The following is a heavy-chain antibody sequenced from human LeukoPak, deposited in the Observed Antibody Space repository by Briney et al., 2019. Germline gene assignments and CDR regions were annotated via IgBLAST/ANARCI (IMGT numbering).Heavy chain of an antibody. CDR1: GFTFSSYA. Sequence: EGSLRLSCAASGFTFSSYAMHWARQAPGKGRVGVAVISYDGSNKYYADSVKGRFTISRDNSKNTLYLQMNSLRAEDTAVYYCARRAGAYSHPYDYWGQGTLVTVSS. D-gene: IGHD4/OR15-4a*01. V-gene: IGHV3-30*04. CDR2: ISYDGSNK. J-gene: IGHJ4*02. CDR3: ARRAGAYSHPYDY.